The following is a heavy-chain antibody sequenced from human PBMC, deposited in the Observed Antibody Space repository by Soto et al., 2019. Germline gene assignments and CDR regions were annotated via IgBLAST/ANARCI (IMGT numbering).Heavy chain of an antibody. CDR2: IYYSGST. D-gene: IGHD2-2*01. CDR3: ARIYCSSIRCSSHFDY. V-gene: IGHV4-61*01. J-gene: IGHJ4*02. Sequence: SETLSLTCTVSGGSITSGTYFWCWILQAPGKGLEWIGSIYYSGSTTYNPSLKSRVTISVDTSKNQFSLKLTSVTAADTAVYFCARIYCSSIRCSSHFDYWGQGTLVTVSS. CDR1: GGSITSGTYF.